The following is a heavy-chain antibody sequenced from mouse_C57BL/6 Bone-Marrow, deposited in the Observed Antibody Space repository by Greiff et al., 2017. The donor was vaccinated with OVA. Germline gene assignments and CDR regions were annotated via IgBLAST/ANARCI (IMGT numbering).Heavy chain of an antibody. D-gene: IGHD1-1*01. CDR2: IYPGGGYT. J-gene: IGHJ2*01. V-gene: IGHV1-63*01. CDR3: ARGGHYYGSSLDY. Sequence: VQLQQSGAELVRPGTSVKMSCKASGYTFTNYWIGWAKQRPGHGLEWIGDIYPGGGYTNYNEKFKGKATLTADKSSSTAYMQFSSLTSEDSAIYYGARGGHYYGSSLDYWGQGTTLTVSS. CDR1: GYTFTNYW.